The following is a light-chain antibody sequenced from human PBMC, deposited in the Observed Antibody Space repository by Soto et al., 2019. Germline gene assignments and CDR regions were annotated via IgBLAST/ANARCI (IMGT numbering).Light chain of an antibody. Sequence: DIQMTQSPSVMSASVGDRVTITCRASQDISNYLAWFQQKPGEVPKRLIYAASNLQSGDPSRFGGSGFWTEFTVTISSLQPEDFATYYCLQHISYPLNFGGGTRMDIK. J-gene: IGKJ4*01. CDR2: AAS. V-gene: IGKV1-17*03. CDR3: LQHISYPLN. CDR1: QDISNY.